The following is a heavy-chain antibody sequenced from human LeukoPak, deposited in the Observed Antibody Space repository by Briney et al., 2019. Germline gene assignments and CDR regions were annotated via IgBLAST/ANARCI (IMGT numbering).Heavy chain of an antibody. CDR1: GYTFTSYD. CDR2: MNPNSGNT. V-gene: IGHV1-8*01. CDR3: ARGVGSWTYYDFWSGLKYFDY. D-gene: IGHD3-3*01. Sequence: GASVKVSCKASGYTFTSYDINWVRQATGQGLEWMGWMNPNSGNTGYAQKFQGRVTMTRNTSISTAYMELSSLRSEDTAVYYCARGVGSWTYYDFWSGLKYFDYWGQGTLVTVSS. J-gene: IGHJ4*02.